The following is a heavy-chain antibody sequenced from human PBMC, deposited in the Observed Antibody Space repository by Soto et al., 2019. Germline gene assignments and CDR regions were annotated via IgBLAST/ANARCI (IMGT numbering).Heavy chain of an antibody. CDR1: GYTFTSYA. CDR3: ARDLLYDSSGTEVNDAFDI. Sequence: ASVKVSCKASGYTFTSYAMHWVRQAPGQRLEWMGWINAGNGNTKYSQKFQGRVTITRDTSASTAYMELRSLRSDDTAVYYCARDLLYDSSGTEVNDAFDIWGQGTMVTVSS. V-gene: IGHV1-3*01. CDR2: INAGNGNT. D-gene: IGHD3-22*01. J-gene: IGHJ3*02.